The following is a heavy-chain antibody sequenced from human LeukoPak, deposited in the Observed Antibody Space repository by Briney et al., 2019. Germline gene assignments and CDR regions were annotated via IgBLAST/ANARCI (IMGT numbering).Heavy chain of an antibody. J-gene: IGHJ4*02. CDR3: AKAVTGWYFDY. D-gene: IGHD6-19*01. CDR2: ISGRGDYT. CDR1: GFTFSDSA. Sequence: PGGSLRLSCAASGFTFSDSAMHWVRQAPGKGLEWVSAISGRGDYTQYADSVKRRFTISRDNSKYTLYLQMHSLRAEDTAVYYCAKAVTGWYFDYWGQGTLVIVSS. V-gene: IGHV3-23*01.